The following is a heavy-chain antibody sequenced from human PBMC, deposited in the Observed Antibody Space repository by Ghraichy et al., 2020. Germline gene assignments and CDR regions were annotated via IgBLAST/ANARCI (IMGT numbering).Heavy chain of an antibody. CDR2: INTYNGNT. Sequence: ASVKVSCKASGYTFTSYGVAWVRQAPGEGLEWMGWINTYNGNTNYAQKVQGRVTMTTDTSTSTAYMDLRTLTSDDTAIYYCARSLSPDYRDSWGQGTLVTVSS. CDR1: GYTFTSYG. V-gene: IGHV1-18*01. J-gene: IGHJ4*02. CDR3: ARSLSPDYRDS.